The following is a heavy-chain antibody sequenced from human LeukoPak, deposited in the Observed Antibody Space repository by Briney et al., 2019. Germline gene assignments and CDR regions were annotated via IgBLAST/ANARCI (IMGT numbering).Heavy chain of an antibody. Sequence: SETLSLTCTVSGGSISSYYWSWIRQPPGKGLEWIGYIYTSGSTSYNPSLKSRVTISRDTSKNQFSLMLSSVTAADTAMYYCARGYYYDTSGYPDSFDIWGQGTMVTVSS. CDR3: ARGYYYDTSGYPDSFDI. V-gene: IGHV4-4*09. CDR2: IYTSGST. CDR1: GGSISSYY. D-gene: IGHD3-22*01. J-gene: IGHJ3*02.